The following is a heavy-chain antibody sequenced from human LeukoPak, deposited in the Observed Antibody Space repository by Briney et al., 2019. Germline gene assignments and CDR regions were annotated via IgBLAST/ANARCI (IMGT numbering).Heavy chain of an antibody. CDR1: GFTFSNAW. D-gene: IGHD5-24*01. CDR2: IKSKTDGGTT. J-gene: IGHJ4*02. CDR3: TTDGATEMATTTAPKYFDY. V-gene: IGHV3-15*01. Sequence: GGSLRLSCAASGFTFSNAWMSWVRQAPGKGLEWVGRIKSKTDGGTTDYAAPVKGRFTISRDDSKNTLYLQMNSLKTEDTAAYYCTTDGATEMATTTAPKYFDYWGQGTLVTVSS.